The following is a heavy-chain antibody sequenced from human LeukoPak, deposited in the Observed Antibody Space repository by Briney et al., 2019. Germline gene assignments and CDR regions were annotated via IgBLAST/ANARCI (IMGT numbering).Heavy chain of an antibody. CDR2: IKRETDGGTT. J-gene: IGHJ4*02. CDR3: TTGTAVDY. V-gene: IGHV3-15*01. CDR1: GFTFSSAW. D-gene: IGHD1-1*01. Sequence: GGSLRLSCAASGFTFSSAWMNWVRQAPGKGLEWVGRIKRETDGGTTDYAAPVKGRFTISRDDSKNTLFLQMNSLKTEDTSVYYCTTGTAVDYWGQGTLVIVSS.